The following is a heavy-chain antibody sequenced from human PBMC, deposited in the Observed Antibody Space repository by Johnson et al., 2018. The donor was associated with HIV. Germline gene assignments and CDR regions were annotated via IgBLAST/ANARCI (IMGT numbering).Heavy chain of an antibody. CDR3: ARAGGHPVDAFDI. V-gene: IGHV3-30*04. Sequence: QVQLVESGGGVVQPGRSLRLSCAASGFTFSSYAMHWVRQAPGKGLEWVAVISYDGSNKYYADSVKGRFTISRDNSKNTLYLQMNSLRAEDTAVYYCARAGGHPVDAFDIWGQGTMVTVSS. J-gene: IGHJ3*02. CDR2: ISYDGSNK. D-gene: IGHD3-16*01. CDR1: GFTFSSYA.